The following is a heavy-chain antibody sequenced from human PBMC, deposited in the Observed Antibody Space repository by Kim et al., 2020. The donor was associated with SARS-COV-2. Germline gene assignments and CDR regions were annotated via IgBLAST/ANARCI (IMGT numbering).Heavy chain of an antibody. Sequence: SETLSLTCTVSGGSISSYYWSWIRQPPGKGLEWIGYIYYSGSTNYNPSLKSRVTISVDTSKNQFSLKLSSVTAADTAVYYCARGSGYSSGWYYFDYWGQGTLVTVSS. CDR1: GGSISSYY. CDR3: ARGSGYSSGWYYFDY. J-gene: IGHJ4*02. CDR2: IYYSGST. D-gene: IGHD6-19*01. V-gene: IGHV4-59*01.